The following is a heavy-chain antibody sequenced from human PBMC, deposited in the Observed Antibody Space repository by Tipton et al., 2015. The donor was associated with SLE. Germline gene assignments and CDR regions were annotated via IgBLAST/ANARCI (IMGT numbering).Heavy chain of an antibody. J-gene: IGHJ4*02. CDR1: GASITSYY. Sequence: LRLSCTVSGASITSYYWSWIRQSPGKGLEWIGHTYHSGSTDFNPPLESRVTISVDRSQNQFSLRLSSVSASDTAVYYCARRTSPRGYFDYWGQGVLVTVSS. D-gene: IGHD3-10*01. V-gene: IGHV4-59*08. CDR3: ARRTSPRGYFDY. CDR2: TYHSGST.